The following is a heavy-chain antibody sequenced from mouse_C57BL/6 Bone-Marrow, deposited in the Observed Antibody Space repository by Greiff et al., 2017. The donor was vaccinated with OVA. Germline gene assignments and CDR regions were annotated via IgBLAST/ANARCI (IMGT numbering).Heavy chain of an antibody. D-gene: IGHD1-1*01. CDR3: ARDSDYYGSRWFAY. CDR1: GYSITSGYY. V-gene: IGHV3-6*01. Sequence: EVQLQESGPGLVKPSQSLSLTCSVTGYSITSGYYWNWIRQFPGNQLEWMGYISYDGSNNYNPSLKNRISITRDTSKNQFFLKLNSVTTEDTATYYCARDSDYYGSRWFAYWGQGTLVTVSA. CDR2: ISYDGSN. J-gene: IGHJ3*01.